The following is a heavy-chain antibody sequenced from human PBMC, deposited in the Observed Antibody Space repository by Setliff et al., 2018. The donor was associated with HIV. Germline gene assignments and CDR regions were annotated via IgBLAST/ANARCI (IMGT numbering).Heavy chain of an antibody. D-gene: IGHD1-26*01. CDR3: ARGGVGATPDQ. Sequence: PVGSLRLSCAASGFTFSSYDMHWVRQATGKGLEWVSAIGTAGDTYYPGSVKGRFTISRENAKNSLYLQMNSLRAGDTAVYYCARGGVGATPDQWGQGTLVTVSS. CDR2: IGTAGDT. J-gene: IGHJ4*02. V-gene: IGHV3-13*01. CDR1: GFTFSSYD.